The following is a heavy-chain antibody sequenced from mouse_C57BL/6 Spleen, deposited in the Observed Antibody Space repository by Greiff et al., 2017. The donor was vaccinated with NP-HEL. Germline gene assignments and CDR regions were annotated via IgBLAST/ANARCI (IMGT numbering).Heavy chain of an antibody. D-gene: IGHD1-1*01. CDR2: INPNYGTT. J-gene: IGHJ1*03. V-gene: IGHV1-39*01. Sequence: EVKVVESGPELVKPGASVKISCKASGYSFTDYNMNWVKQSNGKSLEWIGVINPNYGTTSYNQKFKGKATLTVDQSSSTAYMQLNSLTSEDSAVYYCARTEIYCGSSRGYFDVWGTVTTVTVSS. CDR1: GYSFTDYN. CDR3: ARTEIYCGSSRGYFDV.